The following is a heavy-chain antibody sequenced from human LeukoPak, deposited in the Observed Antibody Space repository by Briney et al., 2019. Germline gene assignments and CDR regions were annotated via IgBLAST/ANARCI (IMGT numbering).Heavy chain of an antibody. Sequence: GGSLRLSCAASGFTFSSYGMHWVRQAPGKGLEWVAVIWYDGSNKYYADSVKGRFTISRDNSKNTLYLQMNSLRAEDTAVYYCARDYSRSSLGYFDYWGQGTLVTVSS. V-gene: IGHV3-33*01. CDR1: GFTFSSYG. CDR2: IWYDGSNK. CDR3: ARDYSRSSLGYFDY. J-gene: IGHJ4*02. D-gene: IGHD6-13*01.